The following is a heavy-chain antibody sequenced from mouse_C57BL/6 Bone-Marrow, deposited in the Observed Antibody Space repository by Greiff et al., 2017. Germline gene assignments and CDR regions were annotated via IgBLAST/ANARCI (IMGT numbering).Heavy chain of an antibody. CDR1: GYTFTDYT. CDR3: ARGGWLRRGRFDY. J-gene: IGHJ2*01. CDR2: IYPRDGST. D-gene: IGHD2-2*01. V-gene: IGHV1-78*01. Sequence: VQLQQSDAELVKPGASVKISCKASGYTFTDYTIHWMKQRPEQGLEWIGYIYPRDGSTKYNEKFKGKATLTADKSSSTAYMQLNSLTSEDSAVYFCARGGWLRRGRFDYWGQGTTLTVSS.